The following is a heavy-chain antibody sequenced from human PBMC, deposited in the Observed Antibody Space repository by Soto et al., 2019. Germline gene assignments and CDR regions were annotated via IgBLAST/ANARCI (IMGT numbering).Heavy chain of an antibody. J-gene: IGHJ4*02. CDR3: ARGTLTSYFDY. Sequence: PSETLSLTCTVSGGSISSYYWSWIRQPPGKGLEWIGYFYYSGSTNYNPSLKSRVTISVDTSKNQFSLKLNSVTAADTAVYYCARGTLTSYFDYWGQGTLVTLSS. CDR1: GGSISSYY. CDR2: FYYSGST. V-gene: IGHV4-59*01.